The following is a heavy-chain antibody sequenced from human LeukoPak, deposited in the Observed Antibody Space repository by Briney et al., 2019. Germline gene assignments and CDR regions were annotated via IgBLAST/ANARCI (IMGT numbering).Heavy chain of an antibody. D-gene: IGHD6-13*01. J-gene: IGHJ4*02. Sequence: PSETLSLTCTVSGGSISSSSYYWGWIRQPPGTGLEWIGSIYYSGSTYYNPSLKSRVTISVDTSKNQFSLKLSSVTAADTAVYYCARQGLGVGSSRYVASFDYWGQGTLVTVSS. CDR2: IYYSGST. CDR3: ARQGLGVGSSRYVASFDY. V-gene: IGHV4-39*01. CDR1: GGSISSSSYY.